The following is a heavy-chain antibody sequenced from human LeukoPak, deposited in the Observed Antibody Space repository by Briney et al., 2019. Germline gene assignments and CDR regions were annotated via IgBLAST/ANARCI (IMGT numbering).Heavy chain of an antibody. CDR1: GFTFSCYA. V-gene: IGHV3-30*02. CDR3: AKDKNDSGDYSSMDV. J-gene: IGHJ6*03. Sequence: PGGSLRLSCAASGFTFSCYAMLWVRQAPGKGLEWVAFIQYDGRNKCCADSVKGRFTVSRDNSKNTPYLQMNSLRVEDTAIYYCAKDKNDSGDYSSMDVWGKGTTVTVSS. CDR2: IQYDGRNK. D-gene: IGHD4-17*01.